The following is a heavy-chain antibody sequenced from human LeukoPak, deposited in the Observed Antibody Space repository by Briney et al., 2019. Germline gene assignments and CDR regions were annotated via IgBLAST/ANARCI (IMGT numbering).Heavy chain of an antibody. CDR3: ARHPVAGTTYNWFDP. CDR1: GGSISSYY. V-gene: IGHV4-59*08. D-gene: IGHD6-19*01. CDR2: IYYSGST. J-gene: IGHJ5*02. Sequence: SETLSLTCTVSGGSISSYYWSWIRQPPGKGLEWIGYIYYSGSTNYNPSLKSRVTISVDTSKNQFPLKLSSVTAADTAVYYCARHPVAGTTYNWFDPWGQGTLVTVSS.